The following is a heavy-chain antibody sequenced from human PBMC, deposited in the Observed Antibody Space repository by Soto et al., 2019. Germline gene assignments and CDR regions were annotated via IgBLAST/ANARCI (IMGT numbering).Heavy chain of an antibody. V-gene: IGHV3-11*01. CDR2: IRRSGSTI. J-gene: IGHJ4*02. CDR3: ARGLGPPAAVDY. CDR1: GFTFSDYS. D-gene: IGHD2-2*01. Sequence: QVQLVESGGGLVKPGGSLRHSCAASGFTFSDYSMTWIRQAPGKGLEWVSYIRRSGSTIYYADSVKGRFTISRDNAKNSLYLQMNSLRAEDTAVYYCARGLGPPAAVDYWGQGTLVTVSS.